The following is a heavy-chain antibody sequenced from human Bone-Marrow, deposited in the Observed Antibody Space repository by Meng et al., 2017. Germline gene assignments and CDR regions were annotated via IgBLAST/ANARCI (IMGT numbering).Heavy chain of an antibody. V-gene: IGHV4-59*01. CDR2: IYYSGST. J-gene: IGHJ5*02. D-gene: IGHD2-15*01. CDR3: ARRGYCSGGSCFRYWFDP. CDR1: GGSISSYY. Sequence: VMLQESGPGLVKPSETLSLPCTVSGGSISSYYWSWIRQPPGKGLEWIGYIYYSGSTNYNPSLKSRVTISVDTSKNQFSLKLSSVTAADTAVYYCARRGYCSGGSCFRYWFDPWGQGTLVTVSS.